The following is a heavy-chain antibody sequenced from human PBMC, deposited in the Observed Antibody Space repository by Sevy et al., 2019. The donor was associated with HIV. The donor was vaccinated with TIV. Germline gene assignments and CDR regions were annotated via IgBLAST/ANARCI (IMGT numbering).Heavy chain of an antibody. CDR2: ISGSGGNK. D-gene: IGHD3-10*01. CDR1: GFTFSSYE. V-gene: IGHV3-48*03. J-gene: IGHJ4*02. Sequence: GGSLRLSCAASGFTFSSYEVGWVRQAPGKGLEWDSCISGSGGNKYYADSVKSRFTTYRDNAKGSLYLQMDSLKAEDTAVYYCARSQNFGSGRFQFDYWGQGTLVTVSS. CDR3: ARSQNFGSGRFQFDY.